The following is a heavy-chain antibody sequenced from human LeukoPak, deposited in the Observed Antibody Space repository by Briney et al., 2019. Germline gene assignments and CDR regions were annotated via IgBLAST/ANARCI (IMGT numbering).Heavy chain of an antibody. CDR2: IKPDGSEK. CDR1: GFTFSTYW. D-gene: IGHD1-26*01. Sequence: PGGSLRLSCAASGFTFSTYWMSWVRQAPGKGLEWVANIKPDGSEKYYVDSLNGRFTFSRDNAKNSLYLQMNSLRAEDTAVYYCARLGSYADFDYWGQGTLVTVSS. J-gene: IGHJ4*02. V-gene: IGHV3-7*01. CDR3: ARLGSYADFDY.